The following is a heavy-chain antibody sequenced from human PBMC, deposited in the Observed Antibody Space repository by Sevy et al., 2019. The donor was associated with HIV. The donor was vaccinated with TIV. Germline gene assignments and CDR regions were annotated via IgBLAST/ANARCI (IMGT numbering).Heavy chain of an antibody. D-gene: IGHD3-10*01. CDR3: ARAHRHGEGNYIRYYYYAMDV. CDR1: GFNFDDYA. Sequence: GGSLRLSCATSGFNFDDYAMSWVRQAPGKGLEWVSGVNWNGGSTAYADSVRGRFTITRDTAKKSVFLQMNSLRAEDTTLFYCARAHRHGEGNYIRYYYYAMDVWGQGTTVTGSS. CDR2: VNWNGGST. J-gene: IGHJ6*02. V-gene: IGHV3-20*04.